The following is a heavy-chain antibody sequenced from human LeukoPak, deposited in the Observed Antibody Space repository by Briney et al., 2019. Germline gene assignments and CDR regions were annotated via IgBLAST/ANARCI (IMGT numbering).Heavy chain of an antibody. CDR1: GYSLNRGYY. CDR3: ARDWGFGDSEDWFDP. V-gene: IGHV4-38-2*02. D-gene: IGHD4-17*01. CDR2: VHHSGTT. J-gene: IGHJ5*02. Sequence: SETLSLTCNVSGYSLNRGYYWGWIRQPPGKGLEWIGSVHHSGTTYYNPSLRSRVTISVDKSKNQISLEVTSVTAADTAVYYCARDWGFGDSEDWFDPWAREPWSPSPQ.